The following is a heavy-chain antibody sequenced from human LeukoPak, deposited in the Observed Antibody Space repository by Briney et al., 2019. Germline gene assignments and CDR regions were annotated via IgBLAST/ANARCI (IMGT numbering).Heavy chain of an antibody. D-gene: IGHD4-17*01. J-gene: IGHJ3*02. CDR3: VCDDYGDLVSACDI. V-gene: IGHV4-34*01. CDR2: INHSGGP. Sequence: PSSTQSLTCAVYGGSFRGYYWSWIRDPPGQGLEWIGEINHSGGPNHNPSLKPRDTLSLYTPKNHYSLKLTAVTAADTAGYYCVCDDYGDLVSACDIWGQGTMVSVSS. CDR1: GGSFRGYY.